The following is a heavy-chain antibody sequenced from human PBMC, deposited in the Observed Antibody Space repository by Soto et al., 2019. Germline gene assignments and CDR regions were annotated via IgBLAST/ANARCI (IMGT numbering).Heavy chain of an antibody. Sequence: LRLSCAASGFTFSSYAMSWVRQTPRKGLEWVSVISGSGGDTYYAASVKGRFTISRDNSKNTVYLQMNSLRAEDTAVYYCAKAFGAVAVKRGAFDIWGQGTMVTVSS. CDR3: AKAFGAVAVKRGAFDI. CDR2: ISGSGGDT. D-gene: IGHD6-19*01. J-gene: IGHJ3*02. V-gene: IGHV3-23*01. CDR1: GFTFSSYA.